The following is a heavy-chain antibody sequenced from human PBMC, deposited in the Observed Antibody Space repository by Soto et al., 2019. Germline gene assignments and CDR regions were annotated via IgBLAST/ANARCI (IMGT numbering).Heavy chain of an antibody. CDR3: ARDQIFYGSGSGDYYSYGMDV. J-gene: IGHJ6*02. CDR1: GCSVSSGSYY. V-gene: IGHV4-61*01. CDR2: IYYSGST. Sequence: SETLSLTCTVSGCSVSSGSYYWSWIRQPPGKGLEWIGYIYYSGSTNYNPSLKSRVTISVDTSKNQFSLKLSSVTAADTAVYYCARDQIFYGSGSGDYYSYGMDVWGQGTMVTVCS. D-gene: IGHD3-10*01.